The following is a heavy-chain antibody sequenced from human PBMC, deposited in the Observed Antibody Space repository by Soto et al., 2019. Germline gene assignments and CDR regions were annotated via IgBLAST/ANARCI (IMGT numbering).Heavy chain of an antibody. CDR3: ARMNYYDTSGYPFDY. CDR2: IYFRGTT. CDR1: GGSIISYY. V-gene: IGHV4-59*07. D-gene: IGHD3-22*01. J-gene: IGHJ4*02. Sequence: PSDTLSLTCTVSGGSIISYYWSWIRQPPGKGLEWIGYIYFRGTTNYNPSLKSRVTMSADTSKNQFSLKLNSVTAADTAVYYCARMNYYDTSGYPFDYWGQGMMVTVS.